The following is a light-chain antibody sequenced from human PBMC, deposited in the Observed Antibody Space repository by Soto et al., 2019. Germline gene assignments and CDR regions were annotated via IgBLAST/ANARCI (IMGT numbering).Light chain of an antibody. CDR3: QQYNNWPYT. Sequence: EIVMTQSPATLSVSPGERVTLSCRASQSVFTNLAWSQHKPGQAPRLLISGASTRATGIPARFSGSGSGTEFTLTISSLQSEDFAVCYCQQYNNWPYTFGQGTKVEIK. CDR1: QSVFTN. J-gene: IGKJ2*01. CDR2: GAS. V-gene: IGKV3-15*01.